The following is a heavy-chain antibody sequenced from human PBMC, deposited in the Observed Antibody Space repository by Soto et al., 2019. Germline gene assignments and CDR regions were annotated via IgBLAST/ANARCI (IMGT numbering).Heavy chain of an antibody. V-gene: IGHV3-66*01. CDR3: ARGVYTSGWLDD. CDR2: IYSGSST. Sequence: GGSLRLSCAASGFTVSSNYMSWVRQAPGKGLEWASHIYSGSSTYYADSVKGRFTVSRDDSKNTLYLQMNSLRAEDTAVYYCARGVYTSGWLDDWGQGTLVTSPQ. D-gene: IGHD6-19*01. J-gene: IGHJ4*02. CDR1: GFTVSSNY.